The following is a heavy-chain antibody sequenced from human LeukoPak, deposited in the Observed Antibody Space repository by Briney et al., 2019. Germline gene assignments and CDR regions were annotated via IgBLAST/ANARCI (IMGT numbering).Heavy chain of an antibody. J-gene: IGHJ4*02. CDR2: IYYSGST. D-gene: IGHD4-23*01. CDR3: ARGLRDYGGKVY. CDR1: GGSISSYY. Sequence: PSETLSLTCTVSGGSISSYYWSWIRQPPGKGLEWIGYIYYSGSTNYNPSLKSRVTISVDTSKNQFSLKLSSVTAADTAVYYCARGLRDYGGKVYWGQGTLVTVSS. V-gene: IGHV4-59*12.